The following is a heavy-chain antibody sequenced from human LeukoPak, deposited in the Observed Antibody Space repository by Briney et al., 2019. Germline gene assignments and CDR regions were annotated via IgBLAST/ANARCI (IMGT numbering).Heavy chain of an antibody. Sequence: PGGSLRLSCEASGFTFSNYAMHWVRWAPGKGLEWVALISYDGSTKHYADSVKGRFTISRDNSKNTLSLQINSLRSEDTAVYYCAKDLHYYGPGSSPQYWGQGTLSPSPQ. V-gene: IGHV3-30*18. CDR1: GFTFSNYA. J-gene: IGHJ4*02. D-gene: IGHD3-10*01. CDR3: AKDLHYYGPGSSPQY. CDR2: ISYDGSTK.